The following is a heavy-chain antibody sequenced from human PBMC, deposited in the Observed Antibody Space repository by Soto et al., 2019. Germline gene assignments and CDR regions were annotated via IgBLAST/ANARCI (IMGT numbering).Heavy chain of an antibody. J-gene: IGHJ4*02. CDR3: ASKTGRSGYFGY. Sequence: WGSLRLSCAASGFTVISNGMSGVRQAPGKGLEWVAFIYICVITYYADAVNGVCTISRDNSNNTLYLQMNSLRAEDTAVYYCASKTGRSGYFGYWGQGTMVTVYS. CDR2: IYICVIT. V-gene: IGHV3-53*01. D-gene: IGHD3-10*01. CDR1: GFTVISNG.